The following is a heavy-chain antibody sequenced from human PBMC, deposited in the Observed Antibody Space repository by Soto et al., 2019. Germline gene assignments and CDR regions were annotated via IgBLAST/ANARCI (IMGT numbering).Heavy chain of an antibody. V-gene: IGHV3-48*03. CDR1: GFTFSSFE. D-gene: IGHD1-26*01. CDR2: ISNSGNTI. J-gene: IGHJ1*01. CDR3: ARAFSGSYYRYFQN. Sequence: LRLSCAASGFTFSSFEMNWVRQAPGKGPEWVSYISNSGNTIYYAGSVKGRFTISRDNAKNSLYLQMNSLRAEDTAVYYCARAFSGSYYRYFQNWGQGTLVTAPQ.